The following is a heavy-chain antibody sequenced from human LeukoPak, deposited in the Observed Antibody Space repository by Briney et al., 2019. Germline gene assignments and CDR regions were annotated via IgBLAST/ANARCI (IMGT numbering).Heavy chain of an antibody. CDR3: ARGDS. J-gene: IGHJ4*02. CDR1: GASINSAGYY. V-gene: IGHV4-31*03. Sequence: SQTLSLTCTVSGASINSAGYYWSWIRQLPGKGLEWIGYTSYTGSTYYNPSLKSRVIISRDTSKNQFSLKLSSVTAADTAIYYCARGDSWGQGTLVTVSS. CDR2: TSYTGST.